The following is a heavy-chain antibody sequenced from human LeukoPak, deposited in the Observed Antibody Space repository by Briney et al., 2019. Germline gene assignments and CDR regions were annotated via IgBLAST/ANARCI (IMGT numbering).Heavy chain of an antibody. V-gene: IGHV1-18*01. Sequence: GASVKVSCKASGYTFYSYGISWVRQAPGQGLEWMAWISVYNDNRRYAQNFQGRVTLTKDKSTSTAYMELRSLKSDDTATYYCVRDGRFEYSHFYYFDYWGQGTQVTVSS. CDR3: VRDGRFEYSHFYYFDY. D-gene: IGHD5-12*01. CDR2: ISVYNDNR. J-gene: IGHJ4*02. CDR1: GYTFYSYG.